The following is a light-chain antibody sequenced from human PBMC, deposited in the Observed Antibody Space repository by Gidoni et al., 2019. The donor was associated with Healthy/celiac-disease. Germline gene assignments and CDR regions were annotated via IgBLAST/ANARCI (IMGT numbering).Light chain of an antibody. CDR2: SNN. Sequence: QSVLTQPPSASGTRGQRVTISCSGSSSNIGSNTVNWYQQLPGTAPKLLIYSNNHRPSGVPDRFSGSKSGTSASLAISGLQSEDEADYYCAAWDDSLNGPVFGGGTKLTVL. J-gene: IGLJ2*01. CDR1: SSNIGSNT. CDR3: AAWDDSLNGPV. V-gene: IGLV1-44*01.